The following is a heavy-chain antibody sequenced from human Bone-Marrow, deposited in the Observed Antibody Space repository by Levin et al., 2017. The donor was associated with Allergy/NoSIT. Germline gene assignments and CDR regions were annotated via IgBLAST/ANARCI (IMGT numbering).Heavy chain of an antibody. Sequence: GESLKISCVASGFTFSDYYMTWIRQAPGKGLEWISDISSSGTTMYYADSVKGRFTISRDNAKSSLYLQMNSLRAEDTAVYYCARRRPSGYNNFWGQGTLVTVSS. CDR3: ARRRPSGYNNF. V-gene: IGHV3-11*01. CDR1: GFTFSDYY. J-gene: IGHJ4*02. CDR2: ISSSGTTM. D-gene: IGHD5-24*01.